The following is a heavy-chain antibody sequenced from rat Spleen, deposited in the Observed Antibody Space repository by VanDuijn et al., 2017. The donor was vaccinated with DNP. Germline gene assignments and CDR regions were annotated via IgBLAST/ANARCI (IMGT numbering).Heavy chain of an antibody. CDR1: GYSITSTY. CDR2: IRYSGST. CDR3: ARWPGYNPPYAMDA. D-gene: IGHD1-4*01. V-gene: IGHV3-1*01. Sequence: EVQLQESGPGLVKPSQSLSLTRSVTGYSITSTYWGWIRKLPGNKMEWIGHIRYSGSTSYNPSIKSRTSITTDTTKNQFFLQVNSVNTEDTATYCCARWPGYNPPYAMDAWGQGTSVTVSS. J-gene: IGHJ4*01.